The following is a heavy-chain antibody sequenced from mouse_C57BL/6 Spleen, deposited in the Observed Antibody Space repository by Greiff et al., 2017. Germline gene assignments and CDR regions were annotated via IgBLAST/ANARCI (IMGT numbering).Heavy chain of an antibody. CDR3: ARGGRTAQAKNYFDY. CDR2: IDPSDSYT. CDR1: GYTFTSYW. V-gene: IGHV1-50*01. D-gene: IGHD3-2*02. Sequence: QVQLQQPGAELVKPGASVKLSCKASGYTFTSYWMQWVKQRPGQGLEWIGEIDPSDSYTNYNQKFKGKATLTVDTSSSTAYMQLSSLTSEDSAVYYCARGGRTAQAKNYFDYWGQGTTLTVSS. J-gene: IGHJ2*01.